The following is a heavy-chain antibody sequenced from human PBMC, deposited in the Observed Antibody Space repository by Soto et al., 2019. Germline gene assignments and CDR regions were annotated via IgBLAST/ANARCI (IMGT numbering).Heavy chain of an antibody. J-gene: IGHJ5*02. CDR3: ARDHSSGWVNWFDP. CDR2: IYSSGTT. Sequence: QVQLQESGPGLVKPSETLSLTCTVSGGSISSYDWSWIRQAPGKKLEWIGYIYSSGTTNYNPSLKSRVTMXRXTXXNQFSLKLSSVTTADTAVYYCARDHSSGWVNWFDPWGQGTLVTVSS. V-gene: IGHV4-59*01. D-gene: IGHD3-22*01. CDR1: GGSISSYD.